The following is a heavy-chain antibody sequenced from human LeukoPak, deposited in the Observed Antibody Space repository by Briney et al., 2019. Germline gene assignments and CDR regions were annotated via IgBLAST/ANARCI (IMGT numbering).Heavy chain of an antibody. CDR1: GFTFSTYW. CDR3: ARVFGGMKIFDY. V-gene: IGHV3-7*03. D-gene: IGHD3-3*01. Sequence: GGSLRLSCAGSGFTFSTYWMSWVRQAPGKGLEWVTSINPDGHTTHYVDSVKGRFTISRDNVDNSLYLQMNSLRAGDTASYFCARVFGGMKIFDYWGQGTLVTVSS. J-gene: IGHJ4*02. CDR2: INPDGHTT.